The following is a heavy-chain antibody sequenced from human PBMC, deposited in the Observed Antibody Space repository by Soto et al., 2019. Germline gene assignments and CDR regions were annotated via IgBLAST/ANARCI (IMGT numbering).Heavy chain of an antibody. CDR1: GFTFSSYA. CDR3: AKDIVVVPAATRDAFDI. Sequence: VQLLESGGGLVQPGGSLRLSCAASGFTFSSYAMSWVRQAPGKGLEWVSAISGSGGSTYYADSVKGRFTISRDNSKNTLYLQMNSLRAEDTAVYYCAKDIVVVPAATRDAFDIWGQGTMVTVSS. V-gene: IGHV3-23*01. J-gene: IGHJ3*02. D-gene: IGHD2-2*01. CDR2: ISGSGGST.